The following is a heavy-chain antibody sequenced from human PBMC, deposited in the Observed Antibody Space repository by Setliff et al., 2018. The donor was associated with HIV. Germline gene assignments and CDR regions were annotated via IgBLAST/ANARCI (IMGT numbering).Heavy chain of an antibody. CDR1: GFTFADYT. J-gene: IGHJ4*01. CDR3: AKDRQSFDYFDY. V-gene: IGHV3-43*01. Sequence: LRLSCAASGFTFADYTMHWVRQAPGKGLEWVSLISWDGGSTYYADSVKGRFTISRDNSKNSLYLQMNSLRTEDTALYYCAKDRQSFDYFDYWGQGTLVTVSS. D-gene: IGHD3-3*01. CDR2: ISWDGGST.